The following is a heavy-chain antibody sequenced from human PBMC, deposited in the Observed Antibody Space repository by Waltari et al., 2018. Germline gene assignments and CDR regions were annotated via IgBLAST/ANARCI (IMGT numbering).Heavy chain of an antibody. Sequence: QVQLQQWGAGLLKPSETLSLTCAVYGGSFSGYYWSWIRQPPDKGLEWIGEINHSERTNYNPSLKSRITILVDTSNNQFSLKLSSVTAGDTGLYYCAIGYSSGWYGVWGQGTLVTVSS. J-gene: IGHJ4*02. CDR2: INHSERT. CDR3: AIGYSSGWYGV. D-gene: IGHD6-19*01. V-gene: IGHV4-34*02. CDR1: GGSFSGYY.